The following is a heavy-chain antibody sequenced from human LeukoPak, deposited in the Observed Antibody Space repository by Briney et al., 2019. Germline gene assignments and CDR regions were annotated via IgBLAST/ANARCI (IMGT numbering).Heavy chain of an antibody. CDR1: GYSFTSYW. Sequence: HGESLKISCKGSGYSFTSYWIGWVRQMPGKGLEWMGIIYPGDSDTRYSPSFQGQVTISADKSISTAYLQWSSLKASDTAMYYCARHNPSYKYCSGGSCLMDVWGKGTTVTVSS. D-gene: IGHD2-15*01. CDR3: ARHNPSYKYCSGGSCLMDV. CDR2: IYPGDSDT. V-gene: IGHV5-51*01. J-gene: IGHJ6*03.